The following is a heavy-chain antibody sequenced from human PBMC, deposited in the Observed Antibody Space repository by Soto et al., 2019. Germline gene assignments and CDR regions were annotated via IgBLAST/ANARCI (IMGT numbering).Heavy chain of an antibody. CDR3: GKDVGDYVPYYYGVDV. D-gene: IGHD1-26*01. V-gene: IGHV3-30*18. CDR1: GFTFKTHA. Sequence: QVQLVESGGGVVQPGTSLRLSCAASGFTFKTHAMHWVRQAPGKGLEWMAVIAYDGNEKFYADSVKGRFTISRDNSKNALDLQIDTLRNEYTAVYYCGKDVGDYVPYYYGVDVWGQGTTVTVSS. CDR2: IAYDGNEK. J-gene: IGHJ6*02.